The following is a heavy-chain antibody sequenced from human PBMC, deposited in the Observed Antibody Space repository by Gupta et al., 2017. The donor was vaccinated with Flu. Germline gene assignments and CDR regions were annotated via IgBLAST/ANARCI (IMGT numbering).Heavy chain of an antibody. CDR1: SSSYY. D-gene: IGHD2-15*01. J-gene: IGHJ1*01. CDR3: ATLPRTCSGGSCFGYLQD. V-gene: IGHV4-31*02. Sequence: SSSYYWIWIRKHPGEGLEWIGYIDYTGVTNRNPSLRSRVAMSTDTSKNQFSLKLTSVTAADTAVYYCATLPRTCSGGSCFGYLQDWGQGTLVTVSS. CDR2: IDYTGVT.